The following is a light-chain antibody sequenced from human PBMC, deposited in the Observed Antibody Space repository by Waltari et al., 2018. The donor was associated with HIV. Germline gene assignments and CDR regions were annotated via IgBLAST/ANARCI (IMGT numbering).Light chain of an antibody. CDR1: ALPTHY. V-gene: IGLV3-25*03. CDR3: QSADSTGTYWV. Sequence: SYELTQPPSASVSPGQTARSSCSGDALPTHYAFWYQQRPGQAPVMVIYRDKERPSGIPDRFSGSSAGTTVTLTISGVQAEDEADYYCQSADSTGTYWVFGGGTKLTVL. CDR2: RDK. J-gene: IGLJ3*02.